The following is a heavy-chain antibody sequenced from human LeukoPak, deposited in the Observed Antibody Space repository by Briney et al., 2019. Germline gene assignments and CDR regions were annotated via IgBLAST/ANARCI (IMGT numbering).Heavy chain of an antibody. Sequence: GGSLRLSCAASGFTFSNFWMTWVRQAPGKGLEWVANIKLDGSERSYVDSVKGRFTISRDNAKNSLYLEMNSLRVEDTAVYYCARDANFIVAANSRDYWGQGTLVTVSS. D-gene: IGHD1-26*01. CDR1: GFTFSNFW. J-gene: IGHJ4*02. V-gene: IGHV3-7*04. CDR2: IKLDGSER. CDR3: ARDANFIVAANSRDY.